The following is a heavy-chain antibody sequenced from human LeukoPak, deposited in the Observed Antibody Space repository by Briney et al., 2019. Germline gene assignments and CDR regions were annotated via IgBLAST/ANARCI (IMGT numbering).Heavy chain of an antibody. CDR1: GFTVSSYA. CDR2: ISGGGGRT. D-gene: IGHD1-26*01. J-gene: IGHJ4*02. V-gene: IGHV3-23*01. Sequence: GGSLRLSCAASGFTVSSYAMNWVRQAPGKGLEWVSAISGGGGRTYQPDSVKGRFTISRDNSKNTLYLQMNSLRVEDTAIYHCVKDGYSGSQNYGRLDYWGQGTLVTVCS. CDR3: VKDGYSGSQNYGRLDY.